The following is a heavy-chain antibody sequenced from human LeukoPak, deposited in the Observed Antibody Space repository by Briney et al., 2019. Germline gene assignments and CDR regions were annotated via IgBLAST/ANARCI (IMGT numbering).Heavy chain of an antibody. D-gene: IGHD6-19*01. Sequence: QPGGSLRLSCAASGFTFSSYWMTWVRQAPGKGLEWVANMREDGSAKYYADCVKGRFTISRDNSRNSLFLQMNSLRDEDTAVYYCAKVAGKSYWGQGTLVTVSS. CDR1: GFTFSSYW. J-gene: IGHJ4*02. CDR3: AKVAGKSY. CDR2: MREDGSAK. V-gene: IGHV3-7*01.